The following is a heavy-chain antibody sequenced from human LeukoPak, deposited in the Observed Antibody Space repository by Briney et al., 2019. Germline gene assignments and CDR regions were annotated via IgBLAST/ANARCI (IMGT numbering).Heavy chain of an antibody. J-gene: IGHJ4*02. CDR1: GGTFSRYA. Sequence: GASVKVSCKASGGTFSRYAISWVRQAPGQGLEWMGGIIPMFRTANYAQKFQGRVTITADESTSTAYMELTTLRPEDTAVYYCARDATLYDSSAFYYLWWGQGTLVTVSS. CDR2: IIPMFRTA. V-gene: IGHV1-69*13. D-gene: IGHD3-22*01. CDR3: ARDATLYDSSAFYYLW.